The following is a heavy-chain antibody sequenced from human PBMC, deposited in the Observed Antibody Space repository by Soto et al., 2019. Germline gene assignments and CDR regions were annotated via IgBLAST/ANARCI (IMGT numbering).Heavy chain of an antibody. J-gene: IGHJ4*02. Sequence: VSVKVSCKASGYTFTSYGISWVRQAPGQGLEWMGWISAYNGNTNYAQKLQGRVTMTTDTSTSTAYMELRSLRSDDTAVYYCARWGYYGSGSYYYDYWGQGTLVTVSS. V-gene: IGHV1-18*01. CDR3: ARWGYYGSGSYYYDY. CDR2: ISAYNGNT. D-gene: IGHD3-10*01. CDR1: GYTFTSYG.